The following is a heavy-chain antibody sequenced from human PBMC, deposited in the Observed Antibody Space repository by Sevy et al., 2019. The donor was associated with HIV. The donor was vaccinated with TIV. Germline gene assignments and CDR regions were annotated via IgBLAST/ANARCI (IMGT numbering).Heavy chain of an antibody. CDR2: IYTSGST. CDR1: GDSISNYY. Sequence: SETLSLTCTVSGDSISNYYWSWIRQPAGKGLEGIGRIYTSGSTNYNPSLKSRVTMSVDTSKNQFSLKLSSVTAADTAVYYCAREQYQLLVDYFDYWGQGTLVTVSS. D-gene: IGHD2-2*01. CDR3: AREQYQLLVDYFDY. V-gene: IGHV4-4*07. J-gene: IGHJ4*02.